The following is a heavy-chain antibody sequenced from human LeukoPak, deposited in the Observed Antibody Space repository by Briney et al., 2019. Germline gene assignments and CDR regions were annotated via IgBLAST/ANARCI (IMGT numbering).Heavy chain of an antibody. CDR2: ISSSSTTI. CDR1: GFTFSRYS. CDR3: AKDRYDFWSGSTTHDAFDI. D-gene: IGHD3-3*01. V-gene: IGHV3-48*01. Sequence: GGSLRLSCAASGFTFSRYSMNWVRQAPGKGLEWVSYISSSSTTIYYADSVKGRFTISRDNAKNSVYLQMNSLRAEDTAVYYCAKDRYDFWSGSTTHDAFDIWGQGTMVTVSS. J-gene: IGHJ3*02.